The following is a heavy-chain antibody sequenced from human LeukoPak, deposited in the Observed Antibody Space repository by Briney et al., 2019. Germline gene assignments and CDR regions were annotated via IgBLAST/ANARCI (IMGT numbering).Heavy chain of an antibody. CDR2: IYTSGST. Sequence: PSETLSLTCTVSGGSISSSSYYWSWIRQPAGKGLEWIGRIYTSGSTNYNPSLKSRVTISVDTSKNQFSLKLSSVTAADTAVYYCAGDRYYYDSSGYPIDYYYMDVWGKGTTVTVSS. CDR1: GGSISSSSYY. J-gene: IGHJ6*03. CDR3: AGDRYYYDSSGYPIDYYYMDV. D-gene: IGHD3-22*01. V-gene: IGHV4-61*02.